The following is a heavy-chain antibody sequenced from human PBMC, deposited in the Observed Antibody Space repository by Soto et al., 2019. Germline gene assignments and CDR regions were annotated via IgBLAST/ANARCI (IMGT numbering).Heavy chain of an antibody. D-gene: IGHD3-10*01. CDR1: GFSLTTSGEG. V-gene: IGHV2-5*01. CDR3: ALIRPSYFYGSGSDFYLDY. J-gene: IGHJ4*02. CDR2: LYGHGDK. Sequence: QITLKESGPPLVNPTQTLTLSCTFSGFSLTTSGEGVGWIRQSPGKALEWLALLYGHGDKRYSPSLTSRLTITKDTSRSQVVLTMTTMEPVDTATYYCALIRPSYFYGSGSDFYLDYWGQGTLVIVSS.